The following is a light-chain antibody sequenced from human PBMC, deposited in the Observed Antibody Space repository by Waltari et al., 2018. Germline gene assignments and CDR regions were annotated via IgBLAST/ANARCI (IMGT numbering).Light chain of an antibody. CDR1: QRVSSSY. V-gene: IGKV3-20*01. J-gene: IGKJ4*01. CDR3: QQYGTSPPLT. CDR2: GAS. Sequence: EIVLTQSPGTLSLSPGERATLSCRASQRVSSSYLAWYQQKPGQAPRLLIYGASSRAAGIPDRFSGSGSGTDFTLTISSLEPEDCAVYYCQQYGTSPPLTFGGGTKVEIK.